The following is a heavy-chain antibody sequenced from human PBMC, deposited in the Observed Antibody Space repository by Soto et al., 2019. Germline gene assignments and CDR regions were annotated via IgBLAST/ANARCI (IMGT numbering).Heavy chain of an antibody. V-gene: IGHV4-34*01. D-gene: IGHD3-16*01. CDR2: TNHRGST. Sequence: QVQLQQWGAGLLKPSETLSLTGAVYGGSYSGYYWSWIPEPPGKGLEWIGETNHRGSTNYNPSLKSRVTISVDTSKNQFSLKLSSVTAADTAVYYCARHVLYYYYYMDVWGKGTTVTVSS. CDR3: ARHVLYYYYYMDV. J-gene: IGHJ6*03. CDR1: GGSYSGYY.